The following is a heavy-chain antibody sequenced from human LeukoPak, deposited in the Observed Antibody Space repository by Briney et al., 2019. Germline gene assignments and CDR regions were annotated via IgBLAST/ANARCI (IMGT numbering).Heavy chain of an antibody. CDR3: ARDHGFSGGSYFDTFDI. Sequence: ASVKVSCKASGYIFTTYGISWVRQAPGQGLEWMGWISGYNDDTNYAQKLQGRVTMTTDTSTSTAYMELRSLTSDDTAVFYCARDHGFSGGSYFDTFDIWGRGTMVTVSS. D-gene: IGHD1-26*01. V-gene: IGHV1-18*01. CDR2: ISGYNDDT. J-gene: IGHJ3*02. CDR1: GYIFTTYG.